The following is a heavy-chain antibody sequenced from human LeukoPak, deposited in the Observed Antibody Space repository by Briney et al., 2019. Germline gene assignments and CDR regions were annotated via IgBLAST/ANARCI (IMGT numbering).Heavy chain of an antibody. CDR3: ARTGLSITTYYYYMDV. V-gene: IGHV1-18*01. Sequence: EASVKVSCKASGYTFTSYGISWVRQAPGQGLEWMGWISAYNGNTNYAQKLQGRVTMTTDTSTSTAYMELRSLRSDDTAVYYCARTGLSITTYYYYMDVWGKGTTVTVSS. J-gene: IGHJ6*03. CDR2: ISAYNGNT. CDR1: GYTFTSYG. D-gene: IGHD2-2*01.